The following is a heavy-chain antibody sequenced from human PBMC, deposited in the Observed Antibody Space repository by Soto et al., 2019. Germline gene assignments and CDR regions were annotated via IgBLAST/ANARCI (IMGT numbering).Heavy chain of an antibody. Sequence: PGGSLRLSCAASGFALSDPYMSWIRQAPGKGLEWISYISSSGSTIYYADSVKGRFTISRDNAKKSLYLQMDSLTADDTAVYYCARGGASVTTPFDYWGQGT. CDR2: ISSSGSTI. D-gene: IGHD4-17*01. CDR1: GFALSDPY. CDR3: ARGGASVTTPFDY. J-gene: IGHJ4*02. V-gene: IGHV3-11*01.